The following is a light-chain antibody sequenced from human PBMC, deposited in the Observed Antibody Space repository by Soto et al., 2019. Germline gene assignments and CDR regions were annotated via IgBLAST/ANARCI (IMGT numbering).Light chain of an antibody. CDR1: QSVSSN. J-gene: IGKJ3*01. CDR2: GAS. V-gene: IGKV3D-15*01. Sequence: EIVMTQSPATLSVSPGERATLSCRASQSVSSNLAWYQKKPCQAPRLLLYGASTRATGIPARFSGSGSGTEFTPTISSLQSEDFAVYYCQQYNNWPGTFGPGTKVDIK. CDR3: QQYNNWPGT.